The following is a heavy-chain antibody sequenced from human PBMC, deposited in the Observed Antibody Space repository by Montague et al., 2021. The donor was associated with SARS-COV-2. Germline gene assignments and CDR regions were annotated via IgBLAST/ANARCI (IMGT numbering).Heavy chain of an antibody. CDR3: AGESVSSFGVVIFGMDA. CDR1: GFNFTNYH. D-gene: IGHD3-3*01. CDR2: ISGSGFGDPYI. V-gene: IGHV3-21*01. Sequence: SLRLSCAASGFNFTNYHIHWVRQPPGTGLAWVSSISGSGFGDPYIYYSNSVKGRFTTSRDNAKNSVYLQMNSLRAEDTALYYCAGESVSSFGVVIFGMDAGGRGTTFTVSS. J-gene: IGHJ6*02.